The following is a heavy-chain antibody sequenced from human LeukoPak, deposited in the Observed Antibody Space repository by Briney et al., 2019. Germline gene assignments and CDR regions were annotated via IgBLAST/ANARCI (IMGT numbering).Heavy chain of an antibody. D-gene: IGHD3-22*01. CDR1: GFTFSSYA. V-gene: IGHV3-7*01. CDR3: ARRDYYDSSGYFNFDY. J-gene: IGHJ4*02. Sequence: GGSLRLSCATSGFTFSSYAMTWVRQAPGKGLEWVANIKQDGSEKYYVDSVKGRFTISRDNAKNSLYLQMNSLRAEDTAVYYCARRDYYDSSGYFNFDYWGQGTLVTVSS. CDR2: IKQDGSEK.